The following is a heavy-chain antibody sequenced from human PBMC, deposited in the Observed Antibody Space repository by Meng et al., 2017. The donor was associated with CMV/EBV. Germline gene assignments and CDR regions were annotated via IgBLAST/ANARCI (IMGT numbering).Heavy chain of an antibody. CDR1: GFTFSSYA. CDR2: ISYDGSNK. Sequence: GSLRLSCAASGFTFSSYAMHWVRQAPGKGLEWVAVISYDGSNKYYADSVKGRFTISRDNSKNTLYLQMNSLRAEDTAVYYCARGDSSVYYYYYGMDVWGQGTTVTVSS. J-gene: IGHJ6*02. CDR3: ARGDSSVYYYYYGMDV. V-gene: IGHV3-30*04. D-gene: IGHD6-25*01.